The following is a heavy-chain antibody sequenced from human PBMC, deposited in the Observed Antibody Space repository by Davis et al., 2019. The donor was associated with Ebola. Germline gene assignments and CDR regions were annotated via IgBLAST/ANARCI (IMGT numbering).Heavy chain of an antibody. Sequence: PGGSLRLSCAASGFTFSSYAMSWVRQAPGTGLEWVSSINTGSNYIFYADSVKGRFTISRDNAKNSLLLQMDSLTAEDTAVYYCARERGPYILGWFEPFDIWGQGTRVTVSS. CDR2: INTGSNYI. V-gene: IGHV3-21*01. CDR1: GFTFSSYA. J-gene: IGHJ3*02. D-gene: IGHD3-10*01. CDR3: ARERGPYILGWFEPFDI.